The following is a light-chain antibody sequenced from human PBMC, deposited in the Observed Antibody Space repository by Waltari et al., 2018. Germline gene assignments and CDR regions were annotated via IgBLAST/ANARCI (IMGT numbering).Light chain of an antibody. V-gene: IGKV4-1*01. CDR1: QSIMSSSNNQNF. CDR2: WAS. Sequence: DIVMTQSPDSLAVSLGERATINCKSSQSIMSSSNNQNFLAWYQKKPGHPPKLLIYWASTRQSGVPDRFTGSWSGTDFTLTISSLQAEDVAVYYCQQYFVTPFTFGPGTRVEIK. CDR3: QQYFVTPFT. J-gene: IGKJ3*01.